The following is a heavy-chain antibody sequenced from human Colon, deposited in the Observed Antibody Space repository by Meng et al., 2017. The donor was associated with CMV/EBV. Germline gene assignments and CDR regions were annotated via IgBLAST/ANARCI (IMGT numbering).Heavy chain of an antibody. D-gene: IGHD5-18*01. CDR1: GYTFTGHY. CDR2: MNPNSGNT. J-gene: IGHJ4*02. V-gene: IGHV1-8*03. CDR3: ARGGYSYGYGLDY. Sequence: ASVKVSCKASGYTFTGHYIHWVRQAPGQGLEWMGWMNPNSGNTGYAQKFQGRVTITRNTSISTAYMELSSLRSEDTVVYYCARGGYSYGYGLDYWGQGTLVTVSS.